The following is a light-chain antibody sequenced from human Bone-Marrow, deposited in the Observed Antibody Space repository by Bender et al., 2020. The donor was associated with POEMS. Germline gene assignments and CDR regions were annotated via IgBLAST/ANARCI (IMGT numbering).Light chain of an antibody. J-gene: IGLJ3*02. CDR1: VLPNQY. CDR2: KDN. CDR3: QSADSSGSWL. Sequence: SFELTQAPSVSVSPGQTARITCSADVLPNQYAYWYQQKPGRAPVLVIYKDNERSPGIPERFSGSTSGTTVTLTITGVQAEDEADYYCQSADSSGSWLFGGGTKLTVL. V-gene: IGLV3-25*03.